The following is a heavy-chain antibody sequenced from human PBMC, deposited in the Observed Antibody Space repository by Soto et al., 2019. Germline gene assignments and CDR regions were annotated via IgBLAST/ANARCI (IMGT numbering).Heavy chain of an antibody. CDR3: ARQIYASDTAPPFQYYFDT. CDR1: GYSFAGYW. CDR2: IDPSDSQT. J-gene: IGHJ4*02. V-gene: IGHV5-10-1*01. Sequence: RGESLKISCKGSGYSFAGYWITWVRQKPGKGLEWMGRIDPSDSQTYYSPSFRGHVTISATKSITTVFLQWSSLRASDTAMYYCARQIYASDTAPPFQYYFDTWGQGTPVTVSS. D-gene: IGHD2-15*01.